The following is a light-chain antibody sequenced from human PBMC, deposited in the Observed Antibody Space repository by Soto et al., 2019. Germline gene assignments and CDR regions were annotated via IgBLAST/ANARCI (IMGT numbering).Light chain of an antibody. CDR3: SSYAGSNVL. CDR1: SSDVGGSNY. J-gene: IGLJ3*02. Sequence: QSALTQPPSASGSPGQSVTISCTGTSSDVGGSNYVSWFQQHPGKAPKLMIYEVSKRPSGVPDRFSGSKSGNTASLTVSGLQADDESNYYCSSYAGSNVLFGGGTKLTVL. V-gene: IGLV2-8*01. CDR2: EVS.